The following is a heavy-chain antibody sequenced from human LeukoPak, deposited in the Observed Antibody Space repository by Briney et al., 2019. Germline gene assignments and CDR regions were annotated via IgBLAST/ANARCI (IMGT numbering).Heavy chain of an antibody. J-gene: IGHJ4*02. V-gene: IGHV4-4*02. D-gene: IGHD1-26*01. CDR2: VHLNGAT. CDR3: TRESGAFSPFGF. Sequence: PSGTLSLTCAVSGGSITATNWWSWVRQPPGKGLEWIGEVHLNGATNYNPSLESRFSMSIDKSNNHLSLEVTSVTAADTAMYYCTRESGAFSPFGFWGQGTLVTVSS. CDR1: GGSITATNW.